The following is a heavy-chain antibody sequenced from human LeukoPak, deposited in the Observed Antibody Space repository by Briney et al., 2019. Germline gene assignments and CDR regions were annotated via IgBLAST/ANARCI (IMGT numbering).Heavy chain of an antibody. J-gene: IGHJ5*02. CDR2: IKQDGSEK. CDR1: GFTFSSYW. CDR3: ARDRPIYSNHNWFDP. Sequence: GGSLRLSCAASGFTFSSYWMSWVRQAPGKGLEWVANIKQDGSEKYYVDSVKGRFTISRDNAKNSLYLQMNSLRAEDTAVYYCARDRPIYSNHNWFDPWGQGILVTVSS. V-gene: IGHV3-7*01. D-gene: IGHD4-11*01.